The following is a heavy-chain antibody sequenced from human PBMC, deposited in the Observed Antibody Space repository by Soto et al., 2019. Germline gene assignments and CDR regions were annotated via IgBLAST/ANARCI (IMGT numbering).Heavy chain of an antibody. J-gene: IGHJ6*02. CDR1: GYRYIRYG. V-gene: IGHV1-18*01. CDR2: MSAYKGRT. CDR3: ARKRYCSSGSRALYDPQFLAMDI. Sequence: GSSVKVSCKASGYRYIRYGVSWVRPAPGQGLEWMRWMSAYKGRTKYAQKFQGRLTMNTDTSTTTAYMELRSMTSDETAGYYCARKRYCSSGSRALYDPQFLAMDIWG. D-gene: IGHD2-15*01.